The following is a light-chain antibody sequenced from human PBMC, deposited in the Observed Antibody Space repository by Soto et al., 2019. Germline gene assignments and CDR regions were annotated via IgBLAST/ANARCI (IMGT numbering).Light chain of an antibody. CDR2: GAS. V-gene: IGKV3-15*01. Sequence: PGERATLSCRASQSVSKNLAWYQQKPGQAPSLLICGASTRATGIPARFSGSGSGREFTLTISSLQSADFAVYYCQQYNNWPPFPFGQGTRLEIK. J-gene: IGKJ5*01. CDR3: QQYNNWPPFP. CDR1: QSVSKN.